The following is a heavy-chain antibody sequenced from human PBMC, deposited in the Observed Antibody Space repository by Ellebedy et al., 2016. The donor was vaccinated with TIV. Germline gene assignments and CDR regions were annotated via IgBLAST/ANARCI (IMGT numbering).Heavy chain of an antibody. CDR1: GFPFSNYA. Sequence: PGGSLRLSCAASGFPFSNYAMAWVRQAPGKGLEWVSAISQSGCYTYYANSVTGRFTISRDNSQSMLYLQMDSLRADDTAVYYCAKPPELWLIHTGLVSWGQGTLVTVSS. J-gene: IGHJ4*02. CDR2: ISQSGCYT. CDR3: AKPPELWLIHTGLVS. D-gene: IGHD6-19*01. V-gene: IGHV3-23*01.